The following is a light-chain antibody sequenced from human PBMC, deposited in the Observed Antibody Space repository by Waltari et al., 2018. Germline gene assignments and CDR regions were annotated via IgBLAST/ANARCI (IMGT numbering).Light chain of an antibody. V-gene: IGLV1-40*01. CDR3: QSYDSSLSGSV. CDR1: SSSIRAGYD. CDR2: GNN. Sequence: QSVLTPPPSVSRAPGPRVTAPCTGSSSSIRAGYDVTWYQQLPGTAPKLLIYGNNKRSSGVLYRFSGAKTGTSASLAITGLQAEDEADYYCQSYDSSLSGSVFGGGTILTVL. J-gene: IGLJ2*01.